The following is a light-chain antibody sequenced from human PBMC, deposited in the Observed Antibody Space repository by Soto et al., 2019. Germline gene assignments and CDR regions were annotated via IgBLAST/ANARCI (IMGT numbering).Light chain of an antibody. Sequence: EIVVTQSPVTPSVSPGERATLSCRASQRVSSNVAWYQQKPGQAPRLLIYGASTRATGIPARFSGSGSETEFTLTISSLQSEDFAVYYCQQYNNWPPYTFGQGTKVDIK. J-gene: IGKJ2*01. CDR3: QQYNNWPPYT. CDR1: QRVSSN. V-gene: IGKV3-15*01. CDR2: GAS.